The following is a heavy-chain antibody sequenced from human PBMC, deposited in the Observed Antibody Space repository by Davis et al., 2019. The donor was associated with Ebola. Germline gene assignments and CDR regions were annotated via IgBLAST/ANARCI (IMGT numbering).Heavy chain of an antibody. V-gene: IGHV1-8*01. CDR3: ARGLMDSAAFRAGWFDP. CDR1: GYTFSIYD. CDR2: MNPHTGYT. J-gene: IGHJ5*02. Sequence: AASVKVSCKASGYTFSIYDFNWVRQAAGQGLEWMGWMNPHTGYTGYARKFQGRVTMTRNSSINTAYMELTSLTSDDTAVHYCARGLMDSAAFRAGWFDPWGQGTLVTVSS. D-gene: IGHD2/OR15-2a*01.